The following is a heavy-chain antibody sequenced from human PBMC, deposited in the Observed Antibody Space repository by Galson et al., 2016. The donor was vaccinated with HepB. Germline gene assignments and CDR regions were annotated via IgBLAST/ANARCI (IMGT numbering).Heavy chain of an antibody. D-gene: IGHD5/OR15-5a*01. V-gene: IGHV3-72*01. CDR3: ARTGLGDFDY. Sequence: SLRLSCAASGFILSDYYMDWVRQAPGKGLEWVGRTRNRARSYTTDHGASVKGRFIISRDNSKSSVYLQMNGLKPEDTAVYYCARTGLGDFDYWGRGTLVTVSS. CDR2: TRNRARSYTT. J-gene: IGHJ4*02. CDR1: GFILSDYY.